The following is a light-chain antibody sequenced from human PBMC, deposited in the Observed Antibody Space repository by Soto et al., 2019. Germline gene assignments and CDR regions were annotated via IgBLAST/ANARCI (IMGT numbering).Light chain of an antibody. CDR2: DVS. V-gene: IGKV3-15*01. CDR3: QQYNNCPYS. CDR1: QGVTTN. J-gene: IGKJ5*01. Sequence: EIVMTQSPDTLSVSPGERATLSCRAGQGVTTNFAWYQQKSGQSPRLLIYDVSIRATGVPARCSGTGSETDFTLTSSGLQSEDSAVYFCQQYNNCPYSCGQGTRLEIK.